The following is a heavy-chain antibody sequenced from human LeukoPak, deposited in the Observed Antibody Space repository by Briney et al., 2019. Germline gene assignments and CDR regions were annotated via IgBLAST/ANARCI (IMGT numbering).Heavy chain of an antibody. CDR3: ARDLGYYGSGDY. CDR1: GGSISSYY. D-gene: IGHD3-10*01. V-gene: IGHV4-4*07. J-gene: IGHJ4*02. CDR2: VYSSGSS. Sequence: PSETLSLTCTVSGGSISSYYWSWIRQPPGKGLEWIGRVYSSGSSDFNPSLKSRVTLSVDTSKNQISLKLRSVTAADTAVYYCARDLGYYGSGDYWGQGTPVTVSS.